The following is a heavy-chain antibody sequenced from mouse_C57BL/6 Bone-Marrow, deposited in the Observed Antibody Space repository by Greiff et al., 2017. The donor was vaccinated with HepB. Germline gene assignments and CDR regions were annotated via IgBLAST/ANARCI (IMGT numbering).Heavy chain of an antibody. D-gene: IGHD1-1*01. CDR3: TPGYYGSSFWYFDV. Sequence: VQLQQSGAELVRPGASVKLSCTTSGFNIKDDYMHWVKQRPEQGLEWIGWIDPENGDTEYASKFQGKATITADTSSNTAYLQLSSLTSEDTAVYYCTPGYYGSSFWYFDVWGTGTTVTVSS. J-gene: IGHJ1*03. CDR1: GFNIKDDY. V-gene: IGHV14-4*01. CDR2: IDPENGDT.